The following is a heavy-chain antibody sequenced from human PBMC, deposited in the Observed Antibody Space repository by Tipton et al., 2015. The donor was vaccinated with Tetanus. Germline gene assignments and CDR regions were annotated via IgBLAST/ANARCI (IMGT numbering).Heavy chain of an antibody. J-gene: IGHJ4*02. V-gene: IGHV4-61*01. CDR3: ARANNDYPKKGPFDY. CDR1: GTSISRSSHY. D-gene: IGHD3-16*01. Sequence: TLSLTCTVSGTSISRSSHYWTWIRQPPGKEPEWVGYVYHSGATNYHPSLKSRLAISADTSKNQFSPNLRSVITADTAVYYCARANNDYPKKGPFDYWGQGILVIVSS. CDR2: VYHSGAT.